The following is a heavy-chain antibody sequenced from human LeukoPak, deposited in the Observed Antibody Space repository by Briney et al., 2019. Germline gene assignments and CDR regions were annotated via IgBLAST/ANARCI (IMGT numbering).Heavy chain of an antibody. CDR1: GFNVISNY. CDR3: AIIHSYGHA. J-gene: IGHJ5*02. CDR2: IYSGGST. Sequence: PGGSLRLSCAASGFNVISNYMNWVRQAPRKGLEWVSVIYSGGSTYYAASVKGRFTISRDKSKNTLYLQMNSLRAEDTATYYCAIIHSYGHAWGQGTLVTVSS. V-gene: IGHV3-66*01. D-gene: IGHD5-18*01.